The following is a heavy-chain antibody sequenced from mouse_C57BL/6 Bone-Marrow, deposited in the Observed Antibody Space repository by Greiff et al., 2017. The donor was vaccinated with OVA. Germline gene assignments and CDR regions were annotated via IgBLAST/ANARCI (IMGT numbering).Heavy chain of an antibody. CDR1: GYTFTDYN. J-gene: IGHJ4*01. D-gene: IGHD2-2*01. CDR2: INPNNGGT. V-gene: IGHV1-18*01. CDR3: ARLWLRPYAMDY. Sequence: VQLQQSGPELVKPGASVKIPCKASGYTFTDYNMDWVKQSHGKSLEWIGDINPNNGGTIYNQKFKGKATLTVDKSSSTAYMELRSLTSEDTAVYYCARLWLRPYAMDYWGQGTSVTVSS.